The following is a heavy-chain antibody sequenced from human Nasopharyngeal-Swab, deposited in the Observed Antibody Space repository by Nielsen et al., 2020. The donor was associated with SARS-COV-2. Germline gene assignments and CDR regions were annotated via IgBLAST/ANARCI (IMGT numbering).Heavy chain of an antibody. CDR2: ISDSGGRT. Sequence: GGSLRLSCASSGFTLNTYAMSWVRQAPGAGLEWVSAISDSGGRTYYADSVKGRFTISRDNSQNTLFLQMNSLRAEDTAVYYCAKDSGAGFCDGGSCFPTNHWGQGTLVTVSS. V-gene: IGHV3-23*01. CDR3: AKDSGAGFCDGGSCFPTNH. J-gene: IGHJ5*02. D-gene: IGHD2-15*01. CDR1: GFTLNTYA.